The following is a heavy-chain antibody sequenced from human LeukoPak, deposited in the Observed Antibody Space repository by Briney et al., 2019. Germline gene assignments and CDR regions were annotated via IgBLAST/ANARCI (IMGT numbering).Heavy chain of an antibody. Sequence: GGSLRLSCAASGITFSSYGMHWVRQAPGKGLEWVAVISYDGSNKYYADSVKGRFTISRDNSKNTLYLQMNSLRAEDTAVYYCAKDGWVYYDSSGYYYYFDYWGQGTLVTVSS. D-gene: IGHD3-22*01. CDR2: ISYDGSNK. J-gene: IGHJ4*02. V-gene: IGHV3-30*18. CDR3: AKDGWVYYDSSGYYYYFDY. CDR1: GITFSSYG.